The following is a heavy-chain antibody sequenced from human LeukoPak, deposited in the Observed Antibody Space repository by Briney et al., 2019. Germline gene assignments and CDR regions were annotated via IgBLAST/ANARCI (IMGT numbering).Heavy chain of an antibody. Sequence: PGRSLRLSCVASGFIFSTYGMHWVRQAAGKGLEWVAVISYDGNNKYYADSVKGRFTISRDNAKNSLYLQMNSLRAEDTAVYYCAREVPLAAAGTRGTYWGQGTLVTVSS. D-gene: IGHD6-13*01. CDR1: GFIFSTYG. J-gene: IGHJ4*02. CDR3: AREVPLAAAGTRGTY. V-gene: IGHV3-30*03. CDR2: ISYDGNNK.